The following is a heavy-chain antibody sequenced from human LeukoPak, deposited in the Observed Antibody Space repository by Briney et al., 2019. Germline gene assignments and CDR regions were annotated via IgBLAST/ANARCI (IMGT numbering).Heavy chain of an antibody. CDR1: GYTFTSYY. Sequence: GASVKVSCKASGYTFTSYYMHWVRQAPGQGLEWMAWTSGTGYNTDYTQRFQGRVSVTTDTSTSTAFLEVRSLGSEDTAIYYCARSQCPDSTSCYYFFYFDFWGQGTPVTVSS. D-gene: IGHD2-2*01. J-gene: IGHJ4*02. CDR2: TSGTGYNT. CDR3: ARSQCPDSTSCYYFFYFDF. V-gene: IGHV1-18*04.